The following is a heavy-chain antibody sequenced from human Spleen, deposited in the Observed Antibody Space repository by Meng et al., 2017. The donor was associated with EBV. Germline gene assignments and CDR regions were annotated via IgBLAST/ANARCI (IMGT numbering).Heavy chain of an antibody. CDR3: SRDLAGSDDY. D-gene: IGHD1-14*01. V-gene: IGHV3-74*01. J-gene: IGHJ4*02. Sequence: VYRLEAGGDLVQAGGSLRLSCGDSGFTVSSYALSWVRQAPGKGLVWVSRINENGATTTYADSVKGRFTISRDNAKNTLYLQMNSLRAEDTAVYYCSRDLAGSDDYWGQGTLVTVSS. CDR1: GFTVSSYA. CDR2: INENGATT.